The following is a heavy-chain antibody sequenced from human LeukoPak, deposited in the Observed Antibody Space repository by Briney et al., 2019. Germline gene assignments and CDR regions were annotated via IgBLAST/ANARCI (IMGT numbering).Heavy chain of an antibody. CDR3: ARDVKRRYCSGGSCYFYYYLDV. V-gene: IGHV4-34*01. Sequence: PSETLSLTCAVYGGSFSGYYWSWIRQPPGKGLEWIGEINHSGSTNYNPSLKSRVTISVDTSKNQFSLKLSSVTAADTAVYYCARDVKRRYCSGGSCYFYYYLDVWGKGTTVTVSS. J-gene: IGHJ6*03. CDR2: INHSGST. D-gene: IGHD2-15*01. CDR1: GGSFSGYY.